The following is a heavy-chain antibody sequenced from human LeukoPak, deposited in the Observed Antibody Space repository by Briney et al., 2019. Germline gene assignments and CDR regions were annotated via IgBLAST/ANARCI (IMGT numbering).Heavy chain of an antibody. Sequence: SSETLSLTCTVSGGSIRSYYWSWIRQPPGRGLEWIGYIYYSGSTNYNPSLKSRATISVDTSKNQFSLKLSSVTAADTAVYYCARDLGRGVAAAGTGYWGQGTLVTVSS. CDR1: GGSIRSYY. CDR2: IYYSGST. CDR3: ARDLGRGVAAAGTGY. D-gene: IGHD6-13*01. V-gene: IGHV4-59*01. J-gene: IGHJ4*02.